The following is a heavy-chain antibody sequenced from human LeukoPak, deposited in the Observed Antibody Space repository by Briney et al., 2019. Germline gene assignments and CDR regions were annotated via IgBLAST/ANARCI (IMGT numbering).Heavy chain of an antibody. CDR1: GFTFSSYA. V-gene: IGHV3-30*04. Sequence: GGSLRLSCAASGFTFSSYAMHWVRQAPGKGLEWVAVISYDGSNKYYADSVKGRFTISRDNSKNTLYLQMNSLRAEDTAVYYCAKDQGLRYFDWFTDYWGQGTLVTVSS. CDR2: ISYDGSNK. CDR3: AKDQGLRYFDWFTDY. J-gene: IGHJ4*02. D-gene: IGHD3-9*01.